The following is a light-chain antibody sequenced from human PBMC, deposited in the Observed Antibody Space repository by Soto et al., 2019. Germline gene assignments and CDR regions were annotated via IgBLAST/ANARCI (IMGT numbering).Light chain of an antibody. CDR2: DVS. V-gene: IGLV2-14*01. CDR1: SSDVGGYNY. CDR3: SSYTSSSTLV. J-gene: IGLJ2*01. Sequence: QSVLTQPASVSGSPGQSITISCTGTSSDVGGYNYVSWYQQHPGKAPKLMIYDVSNRPSGVSNRFSGSKSGNTASLTISGRQDEDEADYYCSSYTSSSTLVFGGGTKPTVL.